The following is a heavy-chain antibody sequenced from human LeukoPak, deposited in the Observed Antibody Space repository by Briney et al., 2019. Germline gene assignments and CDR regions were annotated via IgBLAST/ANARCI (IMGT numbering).Heavy chain of an antibody. CDR3: ARDWVAAAGISYFDY. CDR2: INHSGST. Sequence: PSETLSLTCAAYGGSFSGYYWSWIRQPPGKGLEWIGEINHSGSTNYNPSLKSRVTISVDTSKNQFSLKLSSVTAADTAVYYCARDWVAAAGISYFDYWGQGTLVTVSS. CDR1: GGSFSGYY. J-gene: IGHJ4*02. D-gene: IGHD6-13*01. V-gene: IGHV4-34*01.